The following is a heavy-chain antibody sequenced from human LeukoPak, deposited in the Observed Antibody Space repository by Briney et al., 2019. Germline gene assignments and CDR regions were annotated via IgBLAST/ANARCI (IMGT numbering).Heavy chain of an antibody. CDR1: GFTFDDYA. Sequence: GGSLRLSCAASGFTFDDYAMHWVRQAPGKGLEWDSLITGDGASTYYADSVKGRFTISRDNSKNSLYLQMNSLRSEDTALYYCARTGNFDYWGQGTLVTVSS. CDR3: ARTGNFDY. D-gene: IGHD1-14*01. CDR2: ITGDGAST. V-gene: IGHV3-43*02. J-gene: IGHJ4*02.